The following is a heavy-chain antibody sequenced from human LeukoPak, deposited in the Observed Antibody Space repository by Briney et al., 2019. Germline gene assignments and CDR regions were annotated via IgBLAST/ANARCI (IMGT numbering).Heavy chain of an antibody. CDR1: GGTFSSYA. Sequence: ASVKVSCKASGGTFSSYAISWVRQAPGQGLEWMGRIIPILGIANYAQKFQGRVTITADKSTSTAYMELSSLRSDDTAVYYCARDASAYYYGSGAPPGFDYWGQGTLVTVSS. CDR3: ARDASAYYYGSGAPPGFDY. V-gene: IGHV1-69*04. CDR2: IIPILGIA. J-gene: IGHJ4*02. D-gene: IGHD3-10*01.